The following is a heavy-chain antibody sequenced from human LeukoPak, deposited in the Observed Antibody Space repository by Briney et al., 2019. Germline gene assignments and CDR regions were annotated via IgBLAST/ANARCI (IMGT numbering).Heavy chain of an antibody. Sequence: GGSLRLSCAASGFSFSSYWMHWVRQVPGKGLVWVSRINIDGSRTNYADSVKGRFTISRENAKNSLSLQMNSLRAEDTAVYYCTFSSYGDHVGVDAFDIWGQGTVVTVSS. J-gene: IGHJ3*02. CDR2: INIDGSRT. CDR1: GFSFSSYW. CDR3: TFSSYGDHVGVDAFDI. D-gene: IGHD4-17*01. V-gene: IGHV3-74*01.